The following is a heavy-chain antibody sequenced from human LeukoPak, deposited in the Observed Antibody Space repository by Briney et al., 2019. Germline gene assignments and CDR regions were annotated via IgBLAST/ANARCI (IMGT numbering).Heavy chain of an antibody. CDR1: GFTFSSYE. CDR2: ISSSGSTI. Sequence: GGSLRLSCAASGFTFSSYEMNWVRQAPGKGLEWVSYISSSGSTIYYADSAKGRFTISRDNAKNSLYLQMNSLRAEDTAFYYCARQGITMVRGATGYFDLWGRGTLVTVSS. V-gene: IGHV3-48*03. J-gene: IGHJ2*01. D-gene: IGHD3-10*01. CDR3: ARQGITMVRGATGYFDL.